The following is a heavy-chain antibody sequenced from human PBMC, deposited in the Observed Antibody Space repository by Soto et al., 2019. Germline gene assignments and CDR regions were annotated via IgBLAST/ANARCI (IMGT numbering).Heavy chain of an antibody. D-gene: IGHD4-17*01. Sequence: ASVKVSCKASGYSFSTYAMHWVRQAPGQRLEWMGGINGGNGDTKYSEKFQGRVTIARDTSANTAYMGLSSLRSEDTAVYSCARAPNSDYLFDYWGPG. J-gene: IGHJ4*02. V-gene: IGHV1-3*01. CDR1: GYSFSTYA. CDR3: ARAPNSDYLFDY. CDR2: INGGNGDT.